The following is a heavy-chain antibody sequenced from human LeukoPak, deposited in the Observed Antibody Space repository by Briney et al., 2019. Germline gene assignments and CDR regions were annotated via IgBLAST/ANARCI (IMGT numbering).Heavy chain of an antibody. CDR2: INPNSGVT. CDR3: ARVLRSTDAFDM. V-gene: IGHV1-2*02. CDR1: AYTFTDYY. J-gene: IGHJ3*02. D-gene: IGHD5/OR15-5a*01. Sequence: ASVKVSCKASAYTFTDYYMHWVRQAPGQGLEWMGWINPNSGVTNYAQKFLGRVTTTRDASISTAYMELSRLRSDDTAVYYCARVLRSTDAFDMWGQGTMVTVSS.